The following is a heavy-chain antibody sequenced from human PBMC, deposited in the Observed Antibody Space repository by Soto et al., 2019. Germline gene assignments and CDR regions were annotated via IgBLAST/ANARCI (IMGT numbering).Heavy chain of an antibody. CDR1: GGSISSYD. J-gene: IGHJ4*02. CDR2: IYYSGST. V-gene: IGHV4-59*01. Sequence: TLSLPCTVAGGSISSYDWSWIRQPPGKGLEWIGYIYYSGSTNYNPSLKSRVTISVDRAKNQFSLKLSSVTAADTALYYCARGHLVLDYWGQGTLVTVSS. CDR3: ARGHLVLDY.